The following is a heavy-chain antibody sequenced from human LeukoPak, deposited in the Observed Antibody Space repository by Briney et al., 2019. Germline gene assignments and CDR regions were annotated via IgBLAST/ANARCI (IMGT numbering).Heavy chain of an antibody. V-gene: IGHV5-51*01. CDR2: IYPGDSDT. CDR3: ARTGDNYYSSGYYLDY. Sequence: GESLKISCKGSGYSFTNYWIGWVRQMPGKGLEWMGMIYPGDSDTRYSPSFRGQVTISADKSISTAYLQWSSLKASDTAMYYCARTGDNYYSSGYYLDYWGQGSLVTVSS. CDR1: GYSFTNYW. J-gene: IGHJ4*02. D-gene: IGHD3-22*01.